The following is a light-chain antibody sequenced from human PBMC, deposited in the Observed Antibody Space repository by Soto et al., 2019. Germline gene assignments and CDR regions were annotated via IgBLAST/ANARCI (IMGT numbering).Light chain of an antibody. CDR2: DAS. V-gene: IGKV3-11*01. J-gene: IGKJ2*01. CDR3: QQRSNWPPYT. Sequence: DIVLTQSPATLSLSPGERATLSCRASESVSTYVAWYQQKPGQAPRLLIFDASNRATDIPARFSGSGSGTDFTLTISSLEPEDCAVYYCQQRSNWPPYTFGQGTKVEIK. CDR1: ESVSTY.